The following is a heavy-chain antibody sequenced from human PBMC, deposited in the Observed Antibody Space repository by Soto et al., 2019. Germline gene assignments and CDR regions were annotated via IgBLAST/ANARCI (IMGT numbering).Heavy chain of an antibody. CDR3: ARRGYDFWSGYLPRWGFDP. CDR1: GGSISSSSYY. J-gene: IGHJ5*02. Sequence: SETLSLTCTVSGGSISSSSYYWGWIRQPPGKGLEWIGSIYYSGSTYYNPSLKSRVTISVDTSKNQFSLKLSSVTAADTAVYYCARRGYDFWSGYLPRWGFDPWGQGTLVTVSS. V-gene: IGHV4-39*01. D-gene: IGHD3-3*01. CDR2: IYYSGST.